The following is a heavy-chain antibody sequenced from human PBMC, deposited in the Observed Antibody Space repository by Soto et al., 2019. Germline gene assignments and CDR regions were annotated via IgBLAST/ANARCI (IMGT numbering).Heavy chain of an antibody. CDR2: IRAYNGNT. V-gene: IGHV1-18*01. CDR3: ARAGEDIVVVPAAMRGGNWFDP. D-gene: IGHD2-2*01. CDR1: GYTFTSYG. Sequence: ASVKVSCKASGYTFTSYGISWVRQAPGQGLEWMGWIRAYNGNTNYAQKLQGRVTMTTDTSTSTAYMELRSLRSDDTAVYYCARAGEDIVVVPAAMRGGNWFDPWGQGTLVTVSS. J-gene: IGHJ5*02.